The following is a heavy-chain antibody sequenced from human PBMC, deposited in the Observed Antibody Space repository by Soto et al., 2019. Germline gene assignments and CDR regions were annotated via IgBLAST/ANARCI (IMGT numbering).Heavy chain of an antibody. CDR2: INHSGST. D-gene: IGHD2-2*01. Sequence: PSETLSLTCAVYGGSFSGYYWSWIRQPPGKGLEWIGEINHSGSTNSSPSLKSRVTISVDTSKNQFSLKLSSVTAADTAVYYCARNCSTTSCQIWGFDYWGQGTLVTVSS. CDR3: ARNCSTTSCQIWGFDY. CDR1: GGSFSGYY. V-gene: IGHV4-34*01. J-gene: IGHJ4*02.